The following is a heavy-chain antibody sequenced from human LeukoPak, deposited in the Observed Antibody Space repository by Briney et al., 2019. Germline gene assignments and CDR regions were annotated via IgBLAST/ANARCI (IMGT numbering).Heavy chain of an antibody. Sequence: GGSLRLSCAASGFTFSTYAMSWVRQAPGKALEWVSSVSDSGGTTSYADSVKGRFTISRDNSRNTLYLQMNSLRVEDTATYYCAKGSSGNYYHWGQGTLVTVSS. CDR3: AKGSSGNYYH. CDR1: GFTFSTYA. V-gene: IGHV3-23*01. CDR2: VSDSGGTT. D-gene: IGHD3-10*01. J-gene: IGHJ1*01.